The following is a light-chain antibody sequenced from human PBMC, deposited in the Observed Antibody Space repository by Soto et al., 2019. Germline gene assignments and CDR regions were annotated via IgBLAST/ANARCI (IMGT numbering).Light chain of an antibody. CDR2: AAS. CDR3: QQLNSYPPWT. V-gene: IGKV1-9*01. J-gene: IGKJ1*01. CDR1: QGISSY. Sequence: IQLNQYPSVLSASVGDRVTITCRASQGISSYLAWYQQKPGKAPKLLIHAASTLQSGVPSRFSGSGSGTEFTLTIKSLQPEDFATYYCQQLNSYPPWTFGEGTKVDIK.